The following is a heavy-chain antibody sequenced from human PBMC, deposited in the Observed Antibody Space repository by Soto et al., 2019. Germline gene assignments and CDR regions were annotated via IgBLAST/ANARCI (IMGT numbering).Heavy chain of an antibody. Sequence: QLQLQESGPGLVKPSETLSLTCTVSGGSISSSSYYWGWIRQPPGKGLEWIGSIYYSGSTYYNPSLKRLVPITVDTSKTPFSLKLSSVTAADTAVYYCARSVSGGWYGPGEVDYWGQGSLVAVSS. CDR1: GGSISSSSYY. V-gene: IGHV4-39*01. D-gene: IGHD6-19*01. CDR2: IYYSGST. CDR3: ARSVSGGWYGPGEVDY. J-gene: IGHJ4*02.